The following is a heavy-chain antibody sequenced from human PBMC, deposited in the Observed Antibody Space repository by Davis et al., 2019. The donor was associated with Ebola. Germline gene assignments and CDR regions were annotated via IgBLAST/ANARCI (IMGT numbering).Heavy chain of an antibody. D-gene: IGHD5-12*01. CDR3: ARRVATMGYYYYGMDV. V-gene: IGHV4-34*01. Sequence: MPSETLSLTCAVYGGSFSGYYWSWIRQPPGKGLEWIGEINHSGSTNYNPSLKSRVTISVDTSKNQFSLKLSSVTAADTAVYYCARRVATMGYYYYGMDVWGQGTTVTVSS. J-gene: IGHJ6*02. CDR2: INHSGST. CDR1: GGSFSGYY.